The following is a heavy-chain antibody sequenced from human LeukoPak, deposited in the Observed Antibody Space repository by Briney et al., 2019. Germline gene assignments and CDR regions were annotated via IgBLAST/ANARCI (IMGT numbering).Heavy chain of an antibody. CDR3: ARAIVVVPVYYFDY. D-gene: IGHD3-22*01. CDR1: GFTLSYHD. V-gene: IGHV3-21*01. CDR2: LSSSSSYM. J-gene: IGHJ4*02. Sequence: PGGSLRLSCAASGFTLSYHDMHWVPQAPAKGLERVSPLSSSSSYMYYTYSVKCRFTISRDNAKNSLYLQMNSLRAEDTAVYYCARAIVVVPVYYFDYWGQGTLVTVSS.